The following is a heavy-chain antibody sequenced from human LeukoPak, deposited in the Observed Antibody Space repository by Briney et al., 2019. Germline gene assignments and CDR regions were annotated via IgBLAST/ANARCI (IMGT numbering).Heavy chain of an antibody. CDR3: ARLFYDSSGYYSGLSDFDY. Sequence: SETLSLTCTVSGGSISSYYWSWIRQPPGKGLEWIGYIYYSGSTNYNPSLKSRVTISVDTFKNQFSLKLSSVTAADTAVYYCARLFYDSSGYYSGLSDFDYWGQGTLVTVSS. J-gene: IGHJ4*02. CDR2: IYYSGST. D-gene: IGHD3-22*01. CDR1: GGSISSYY. V-gene: IGHV4-59*08.